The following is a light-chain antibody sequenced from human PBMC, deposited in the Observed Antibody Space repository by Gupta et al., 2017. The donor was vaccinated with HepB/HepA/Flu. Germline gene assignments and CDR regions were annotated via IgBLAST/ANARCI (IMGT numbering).Light chain of an antibody. CDR2: DSF. CDR1: QSVSSY. V-gene: IGKV3-11*01. Sequence: IVLTPSPATLSFSPGERATLSCRASQSVSSYLAWYQQKPGQAPRLLIYDSFNRATGIPARFSGSGSGTDFTLTISSLEPEDFAVYYCQQRSNWPPTFGQGTKVEIK. CDR3: QQRSNWPPT. J-gene: IGKJ1*01.